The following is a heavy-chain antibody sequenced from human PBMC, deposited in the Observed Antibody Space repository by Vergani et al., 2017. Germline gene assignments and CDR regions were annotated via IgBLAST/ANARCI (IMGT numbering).Heavy chain of an antibody. D-gene: IGHD1-26*01. V-gene: IGHV4-61*02. CDR3: ASYYGGVFDY. Sequence: QVQLQESGPGLVKPSQTLSLTCTVSGGSISSGSYYWSWIRQPAGKGLEWIGRIYTSGSTNYNPSLKSRVTISVDTSKNQFSRKLSSVTAADTAVYYCASYYGGVFDYGGQGTLVTGSS. CDR1: GGSISSGSYY. CDR2: IYTSGST. J-gene: IGHJ4*02.